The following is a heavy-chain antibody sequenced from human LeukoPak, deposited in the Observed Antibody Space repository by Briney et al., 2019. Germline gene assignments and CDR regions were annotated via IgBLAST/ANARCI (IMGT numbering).Heavy chain of an antibody. Sequence: GGSLRLFCAASGYTFRDYWLSWVRQAPGKGLEWVANIKQDGSEKQYVDSVKGRFTISRDNAKNSLYLQMNSLRGEDTAVYYCARDGSKKLGFDSWGQGPLVTVSS. CDR1: GYTFRDYW. CDR3: ARDGSKKLGFDS. CDR2: IKQDGSEK. J-gene: IGHJ4*02. D-gene: IGHD2-2*01. V-gene: IGHV3-7*01.